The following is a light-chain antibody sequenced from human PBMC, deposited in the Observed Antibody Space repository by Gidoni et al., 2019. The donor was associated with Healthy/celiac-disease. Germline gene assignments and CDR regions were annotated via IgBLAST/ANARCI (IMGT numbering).Light chain of an antibody. V-gene: IGKV3-15*01. CDR2: GAS. CDR3: QQYNNWPPWT. CDR1: QSVSSN. Sequence: EIVMTQSPATLSVSPGERAPLSCRASQSVSSNLAWYQQKPGQAPRLLIYGASTRATGIPARVSGSGSGKEFTLTISSLQSEDFAVYYCQQYNNWPPWTFGQGTKVEIK. J-gene: IGKJ1*01.